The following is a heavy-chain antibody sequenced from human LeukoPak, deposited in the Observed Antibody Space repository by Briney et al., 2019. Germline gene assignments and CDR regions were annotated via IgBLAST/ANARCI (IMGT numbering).Heavy chain of an antibody. Sequence: GASVKVSCKASGYTFTGFYMHWVRQAPGQGLEWMGRINPNSGGTNYAQKFQGRVTMTRDTSISTAYMELSRLRSDDTAVYYCARDRMAMGSGGSCYGYWGQGTLVAVSS. CDR3: ARDRMAMGSGGSCYGY. CDR1: GYTFTGFY. CDR2: INPNSGGT. J-gene: IGHJ4*02. D-gene: IGHD2-15*01. V-gene: IGHV1-2*06.